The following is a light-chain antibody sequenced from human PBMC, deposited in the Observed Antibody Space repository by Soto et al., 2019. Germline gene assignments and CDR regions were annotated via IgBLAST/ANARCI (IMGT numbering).Light chain of an antibody. CDR1: SGYSNYK. J-gene: IGLJ2*01. Sequence: QSVLTQPPSASASLGASVTLTCTLSSGYSNYKVDWYQQRPGKGPRFVMRVGPGGIVGSKGDGIPDRFSVLGSGLNRYLTIKNIQEEDESDYHCGADHGSGSNFVVFGGGTKLTVL. CDR3: GADHGSGSNFVV. V-gene: IGLV9-49*01. CDR2: VGPGGIVG.